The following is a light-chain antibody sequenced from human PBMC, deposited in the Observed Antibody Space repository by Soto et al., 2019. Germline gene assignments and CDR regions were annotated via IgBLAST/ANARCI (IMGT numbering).Light chain of an antibody. CDR2: ASS. Sequence: IQLTQSPSSLSASVGDRVTVTCRASQGIGTYLVWYEQKSGKAPTVLIYASSTLQTGVPSRFSGSGSGTDFSLTISRLHPEDVATYYCQQVDSYPRTFGQGTKVE. CDR3: QQVDSYPRT. CDR1: QGIGTY. V-gene: IGKV1-9*01. J-gene: IGKJ1*01.